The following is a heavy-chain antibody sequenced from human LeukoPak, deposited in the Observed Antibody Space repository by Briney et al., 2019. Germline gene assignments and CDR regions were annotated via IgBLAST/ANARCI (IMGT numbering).Heavy chain of an antibody. J-gene: IGHJ6*03. Sequence: ASVKVSCKASGYTFTGYYMHWVRQAPGQGLEWMGRINPNSGGTNYAQKFQGRVTMTRDTSISTAYMELSRLGSDDTAVYYCARLPDTRTYDFWSGYYAGAYYYYMDVWGKGTTVTVSS. CDR3: ARLPDTRTYDFWSGYYAGAYYYYMDV. V-gene: IGHV1-2*06. CDR1: GYTFTGYY. CDR2: INPNSGGT. D-gene: IGHD3-3*01.